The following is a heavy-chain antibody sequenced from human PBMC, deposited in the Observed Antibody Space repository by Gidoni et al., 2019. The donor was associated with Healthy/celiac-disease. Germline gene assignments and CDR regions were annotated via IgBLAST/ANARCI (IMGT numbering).Heavy chain of an antibody. J-gene: IGHJ4*02. CDR2: INPNSGGT. CDR3: ARSIAARPGPIDY. V-gene: IGHV1-2*02. CDR1: GYPFTGYY. D-gene: IGHD6-6*01. Sequence: QVQLVQSGAEVKKPGASVTVSCKASGYPFTGYYMHWVRQAPGQGLEWMGWINPNSGGTNDAQKFQGRVTMTRDTSISTAYMELSRLRSDDTAVYYCARSIAARPGPIDYWGQGTLVIVSS.